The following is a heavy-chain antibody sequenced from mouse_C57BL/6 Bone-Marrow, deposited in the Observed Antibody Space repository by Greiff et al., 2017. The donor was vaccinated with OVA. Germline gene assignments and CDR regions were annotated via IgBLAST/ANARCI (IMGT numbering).Heavy chain of an antibody. V-gene: IGHV1-82*01. Sequence: QVQLQQSGPELVKPGASVKISCKASGYAFSSSWMNWVKQRPGKGLEWIGRIYPGDGDTNYNGKFKGKATLTADKSSSTAYMQLSSLTSEVSAVYFCAYSYDGYEDYWGQGTAVTVSS. CDR1: GYAFSSSW. CDR2: IYPGDGDT. D-gene: IGHD2-3*01. CDR3: AYSYDGYEDY. J-gene: IGHJ4*01.